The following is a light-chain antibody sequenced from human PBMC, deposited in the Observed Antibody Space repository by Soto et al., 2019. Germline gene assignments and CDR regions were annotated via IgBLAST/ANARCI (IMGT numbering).Light chain of an antibody. CDR2: GAS. J-gene: IGKJ3*01. Sequence: EIVLTQSPGTLSLSPGERVTLSCRASQSVSSSYLAWYQQKPGQAPRLLIYGASSRATGIPDRFSGSGSGTDFTLTISRLEPEDFAMYYCQQYGSSPPIFTFGPGTTVDIK. V-gene: IGKV3-20*01. CDR1: QSVSSSY. CDR3: QQYGSSPPIFT.